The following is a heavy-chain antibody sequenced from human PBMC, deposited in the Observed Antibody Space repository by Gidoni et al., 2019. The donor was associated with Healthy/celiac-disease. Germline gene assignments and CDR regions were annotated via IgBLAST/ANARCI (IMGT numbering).Heavy chain of an antibody. Sequence: EVQLLESGGGLLQPGGSLRLSCAASGFTFSSYAMTWVRQAPGKGLGWLSAISGSGATTYYADSVKGRFTISRDNSKNTLYLQMNSLRAEDTAVYYCAKEGYSYGSDYWGQGTLVTVSS. CDR1: GFTFSSYA. D-gene: IGHD5-18*01. V-gene: IGHV3-23*01. CDR2: ISGSGATT. CDR3: AKEGYSYGSDY. J-gene: IGHJ4*02.